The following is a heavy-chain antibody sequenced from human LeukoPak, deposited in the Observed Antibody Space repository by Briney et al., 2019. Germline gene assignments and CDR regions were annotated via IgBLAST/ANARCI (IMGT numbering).Heavy chain of an antibody. D-gene: IGHD5-18*01. V-gene: IGHV1-46*01. CDR2: INPSGGST. CDR3: ARDGRRGGGYSYDNWFDP. CDR1: GYTFTSHY. Sequence: ASVKVSCKASGYTFTSHYMHWVRQAPGQGLEWMGRINPSGGSTTYAQRFQGRVTMTRDTSTSTVYMELSSLRSEDTAVYYCARDGRRGGGYSYDNWFDPWGQGTLVTVSS. J-gene: IGHJ5*02.